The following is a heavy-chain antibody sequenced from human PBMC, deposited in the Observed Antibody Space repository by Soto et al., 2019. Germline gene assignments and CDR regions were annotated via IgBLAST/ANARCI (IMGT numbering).Heavy chain of an antibody. CDR2: ISGSGDST. D-gene: IGHD3-22*01. J-gene: IGHJ4*02. Sequence: EVQLLESGGGLVQPGGSLRLSCAASGFSFINYAMTWVRLAPGKGLEWVSAISGSGDSTYYADSVKGRFTISRDNSKNTLYLQMNSLRAEDTAIYYCAKKGDYYDTSSHYFYFDYWGQGTLVTVSS. V-gene: IGHV3-23*01. CDR1: GFSFINYA. CDR3: AKKGDYYDTSSHYFYFDY.